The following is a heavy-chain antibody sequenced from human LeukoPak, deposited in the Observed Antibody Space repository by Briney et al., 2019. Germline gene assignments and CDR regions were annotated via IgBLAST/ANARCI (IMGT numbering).Heavy chain of an antibody. D-gene: IGHD6-13*01. CDR1: GFTFDDYG. CDR3: ARAAAGAYYYYYYMDV. J-gene: IGHJ6*03. Sequence: GGSLRLSCAASGFTFDDYGMSWVRQAPGKGLEWVSGINWNGGSTGYADSVKGRLTISRDNAKNSLYLQMNSLRAEDTALYYCARAAAGAYYYYYYMDVWGKGTTVTVSS. CDR2: INWNGGST. V-gene: IGHV3-20*04.